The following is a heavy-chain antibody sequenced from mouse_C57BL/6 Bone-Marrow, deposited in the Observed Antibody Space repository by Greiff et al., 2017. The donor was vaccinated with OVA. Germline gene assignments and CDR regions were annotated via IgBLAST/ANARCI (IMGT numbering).Heavy chain of an antibody. CDR2: INPNNGGT. Sequence: EVQLQQSGPELVKPGASVKISCKASGYTFTDYYMNWVKQSHGKSLEWIGDINPNNGGTSYNQKFKGKATLTVDKSSSTAYMELRSLTSEDSAVYYCARSYDYDVGAYWGQGTLVTVSA. CDR1: GYTFTDYY. J-gene: IGHJ3*01. V-gene: IGHV1-26*01. D-gene: IGHD2-4*01. CDR3: ARSYDYDVGAY.